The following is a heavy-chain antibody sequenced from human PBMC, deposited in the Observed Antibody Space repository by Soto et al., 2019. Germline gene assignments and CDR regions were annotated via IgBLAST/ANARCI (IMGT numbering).Heavy chain of an antibody. CDR1: GGSISTADYY. J-gene: IGHJ4*02. V-gene: IGHV4-30-4*01. D-gene: IGHD3-22*01. CDR3: VSDYDSGGHIGY. Sequence: QVQLHESGPGLVRPSQTLSLTCNVSGGSISTADYYWSWIRQPPGKGLEWIGYIYYRGSTYYNPSPESRVAISMDTSKNQFSLNLTSVTAADTAVYFCVSDYDSGGHIGYWGQGTLVTVSS. CDR2: IYYRGST.